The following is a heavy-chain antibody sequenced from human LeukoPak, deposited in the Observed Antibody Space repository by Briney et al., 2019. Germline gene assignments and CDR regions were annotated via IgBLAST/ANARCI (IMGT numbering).Heavy chain of an antibody. Sequence: GGSLRLSCSGSGFTFSCHRKQWVRQAPGKGLEWVAVISYDGSNKNYADSVKGRFTISRDNSKNTLYLQMNSLRAEDTAVYHSARSVRYYMEIWGQGTLVTVSS. J-gene: IGHJ4*02. CDR1: GFTFSCHR. CDR2: ISYDGSNK. CDR3: ARSVRYYMEI. D-gene: IGHD3-10*01. V-gene: IGHV3-30*03.